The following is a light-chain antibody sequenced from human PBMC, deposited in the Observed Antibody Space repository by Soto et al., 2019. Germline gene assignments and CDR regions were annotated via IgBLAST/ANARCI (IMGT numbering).Light chain of an antibody. J-gene: IGKJ1*01. Sequence: EIVMTQSPATLSVSPGERATLSCRASQNIYSNVAWYQQRPGQAPRLLIYRASTRATGIPARFSGSGSGTEFTLTISGQQSDLFTVYSCLQYHNLGEFGQGTTVEIK. CDR2: RAS. CDR1: QNIYSN. V-gene: IGKV3-15*01. CDR3: LQYHNLGE.